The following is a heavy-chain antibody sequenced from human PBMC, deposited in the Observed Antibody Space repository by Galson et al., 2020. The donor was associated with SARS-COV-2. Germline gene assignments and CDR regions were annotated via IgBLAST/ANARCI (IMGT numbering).Heavy chain of an antibody. CDR1: GFVFTSYD. D-gene: IGHD1-1*01. J-gene: IGHJ6*02. Sequence: GESLKISCVASGFVFTSYDMAWVRQAPGKGLEWVSRIGGGSGNTNYADSVKGRFTVSKDTSKSTVYLQLNSLRAEDTAVYYCAKSHGPHYWKGLEVWGQGTAVTVSS. CDR2: IGGGSGNT. CDR3: AKSHGPHYWKGLEV. V-gene: IGHV3-23*01.